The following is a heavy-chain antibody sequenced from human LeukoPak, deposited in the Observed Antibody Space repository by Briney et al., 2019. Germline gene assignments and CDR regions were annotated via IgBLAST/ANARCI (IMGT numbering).Heavy chain of an antibody. J-gene: IGHJ4*02. CDR2: IYTSGST. V-gene: IGHV4-61*02. D-gene: IGHD4-11*01. CDR3: ARGSTYSNYGN. Sequence: SQTLSLTCTVSGGSISSGSYYWSWIRQPAGKGLEWIGRIYTSGSTNYNPSLKSRVTISVDTSKNQFSLKLSSVTAADTAVYYCARGSTYSNYGNWGQGTLVTVSS. CDR1: GGSISSGSYY.